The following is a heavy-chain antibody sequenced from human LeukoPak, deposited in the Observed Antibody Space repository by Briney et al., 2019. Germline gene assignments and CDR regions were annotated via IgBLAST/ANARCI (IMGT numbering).Heavy chain of an antibody. CDR1: GFTFSSYS. V-gene: IGHV3-21*04. D-gene: IGHD1-26*01. Sequence: PGGSLRLSCAASGFTFSSYSMNWVRQAPGKGLEWVSSISSSSSYIYYADSVKGRFTISRDNSKNTLYLQMNSLRAEDTAVYYCAKGLGSGRYFGFDYWGQGTLVTVSS. CDR3: AKGLGSGRYFGFDY. J-gene: IGHJ4*02. CDR2: ISSSSSYI.